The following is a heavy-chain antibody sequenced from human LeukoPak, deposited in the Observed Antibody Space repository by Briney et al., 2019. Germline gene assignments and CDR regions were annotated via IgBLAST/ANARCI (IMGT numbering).Heavy chain of an antibody. J-gene: IGHJ4*02. CDR3: ARDPPDY. CDR1: GFTFSSYE. V-gene: IGHV3-48*03. Sequence: PGGSLRLSCAASGFTFSSYEMNWVRQAPGKGLEWVSYILNSETTTYYADSVKGRFTISRDNAKKSLYLQMNSLRAEDTGVYYCARDPPDYWGRGILVTVSS. CDR2: ILNSETTT.